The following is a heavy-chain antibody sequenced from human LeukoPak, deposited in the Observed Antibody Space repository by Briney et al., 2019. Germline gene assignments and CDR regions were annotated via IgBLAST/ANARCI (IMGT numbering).Heavy chain of an antibody. J-gene: IGHJ4*02. CDR3: ASSATSGWYYFDY. V-gene: IGHV5-10-1*01. D-gene: IGHD6-19*01. Sequence: GESLQISCKGSGYSFTSYWISWVRQMPGKGLEWMGRIDPSDSYTNYSPSFQGHVTISADKSISTAYLQWSSLKASDTAMYYCASSATSGWYYFDYWGQGTLVTVSS. CDR1: GYSFTSYW. CDR2: IDPSDSYT.